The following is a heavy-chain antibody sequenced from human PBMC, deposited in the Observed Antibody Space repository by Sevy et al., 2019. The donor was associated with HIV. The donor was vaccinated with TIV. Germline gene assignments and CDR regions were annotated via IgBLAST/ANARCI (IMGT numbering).Heavy chain of an antibody. Sequence: GGSLRLSCAATGFTFSQYGMEWVRQAPGKGLEWVAFIRYDGSSKYYADSVNGRFTISRDNSKNMLYLQMNSLRPEDTALYSCAKHRDTLAAAAYLDHWGQGTLVTVSS. CDR3: AKHRDTLAAAAYLDH. CDR1: GFTFSQYG. CDR2: IRYDGSSK. J-gene: IGHJ4*02. V-gene: IGHV3-30*02. D-gene: IGHD6-13*01.